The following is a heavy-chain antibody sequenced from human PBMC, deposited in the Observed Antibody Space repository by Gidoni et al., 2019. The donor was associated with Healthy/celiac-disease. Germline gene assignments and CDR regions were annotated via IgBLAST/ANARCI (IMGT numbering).Heavy chain of an antibody. V-gene: IGHV3-48*01. D-gene: IGHD3-10*01. CDR2: ISSSISTI. CDR1: GFTFSSYS. J-gene: IGHJ4*02. CDR3: ARDSGPTRYYYGSEIKGDYFDY. Sequence: EVQLVDSGGGLVQPGGSLRLSCAASGFTFSSYSMNWVRQAPGKGLEWVSYISSSISTISSAASVKGQFTISRDTAKNSLYLQMNSLRAEDTAVYYCARDSGPTRYYYGSEIKGDYFDYWGQGTLVTVSS.